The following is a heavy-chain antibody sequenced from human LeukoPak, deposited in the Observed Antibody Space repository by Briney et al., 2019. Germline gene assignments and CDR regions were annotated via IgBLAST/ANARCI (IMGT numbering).Heavy chain of an antibody. V-gene: IGHV3-23*01. Sequence: GESLRLSCAGSGFTFTNYAMGWVRQAPGAGLEWVSTISGNGVKTHYADSVEGRFTISRDNSKNTLYLQMNSLRGEDTAIYYCAKDAGDIHFDYWGQGTLVTVSS. CDR1: GFTFTNYA. CDR2: ISGNGVKT. D-gene: IGHD3-9*01. CDR3: AKDAGDIHFDY. J-gene: IGHJ4*02.